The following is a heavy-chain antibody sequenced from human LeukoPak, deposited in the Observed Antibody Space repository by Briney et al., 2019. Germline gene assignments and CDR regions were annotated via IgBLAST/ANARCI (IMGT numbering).Heavy chain of an antibody. V-gene: IGHV3-7*01. D-gene: IGHD3-22*01. J-gene: IGHJ5*02. Sequence: SSSSYYSGWIRQPPVNGLEWVANINQDGSAQYYVDSVKGRFPISRDNAKNSLFLQINSLRAEDTAVYYCANGGTYSSGPWGQGTLVTVSS. CDR3: ANGGTYSSGP. CDR1: SSSSYY. CDR2: INQDGSAQ.